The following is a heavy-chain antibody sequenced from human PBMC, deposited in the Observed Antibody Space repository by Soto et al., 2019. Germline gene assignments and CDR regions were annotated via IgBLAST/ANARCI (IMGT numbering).Heavy chain of an antibody. J-gene: IGHJ5*02. D-gene: IGHD3-3*01. V-gene: IGHV5-51*01. CDR3: ARQFHTYYDFWSGYVSHWFDP. CDR2: IYPGGSDT. Sequence: PGESLKISCKGSGYSFTSYWIGWVRQMPGKGLEWMGIIYPGGSDTRYSPSFQGQVTISADKSISTAYLQWSSLKASDTAMYYCARQFHTYYDFWSGYVSHWFDPWGQGTLVTVSS. CDR1: GYSFTSYW.